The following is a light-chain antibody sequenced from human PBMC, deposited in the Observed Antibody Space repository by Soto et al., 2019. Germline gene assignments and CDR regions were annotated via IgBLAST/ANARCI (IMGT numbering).Light chain of an antibody. CDR3: YSCSRSSGTRYV. J-gene: IGLJ1*01. CDR2: DVS. V-gene: IGLV2-14*03. CDR1: SSEIGTYNY. Sequence: QSALTQPASVSGSPGQSITISCTGTSSEIGTYNYVSWYQQHPGQAPKLMIYDVSNRPSGVSDRFSGSKSGNTASLNISGLQAEDEADYYCYSCSRSSGTRYVFGTGTKLTVL.